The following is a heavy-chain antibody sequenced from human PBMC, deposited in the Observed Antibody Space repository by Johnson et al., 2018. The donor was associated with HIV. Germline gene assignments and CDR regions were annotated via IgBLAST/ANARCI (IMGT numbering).Heavy chain of an antibody. Sequence: QVQLVESGGGVVQPGGSLRLSCAGSGFTFSSYGMHWVRQAPGKGLEWVSFIRYDGSDKHYADSVKGRFTISRDNSKNTLYLQMNSLRAEDTAVYYCASLSSSGAFDIWGQGTMVTVSS. CDR3: ASLSSSGAFDI. V-gene: IGHV3-30*02. D-gene: IGHD6-6*01. CDR1: GFTFSSYG. J-gene: IGHJ3*02. CDR2: IRYDGSDK.